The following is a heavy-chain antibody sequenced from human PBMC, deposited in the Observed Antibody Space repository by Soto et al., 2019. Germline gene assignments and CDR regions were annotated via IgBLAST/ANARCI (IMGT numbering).Heavy chain of an antibody. CDR3: AKAGAFGEDGPAEYFEH. V-gene: IGHV3-23*01. Sequence: EVNLLESGGGVVQPGESLRISCVGSGFTFKNYAMTWVRQAPGKGLEWVSGTTGSGANKHYADSVRGRFTISRDNSKKTLYLEMKRLRVEDTAVYYFAKAGAFGEDGPAEYFEHWGQGTLVTVSS. J-gene: IGHJ1*01. D-gene: IGHD3-10*01. CDR1: GFTFKNYA. CDR2: TTGSGANK.